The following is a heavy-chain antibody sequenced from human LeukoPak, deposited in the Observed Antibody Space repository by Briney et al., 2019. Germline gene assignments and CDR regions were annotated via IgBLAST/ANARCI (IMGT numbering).Heavy chain of an antibody. CDR3: ARDRGYNDSSGYSRLGWYFDL. CDR1: GYTFTRYY. D-gene: IGHD3-22*01. V-gene: IGHV1-2*02. CDR2: INPNSGGT. Sequence: GASVKVSRKASGYTFTRYYMDWVRQAPGQGLEWVGWINPNSGGTNYAQKFQGRVTMTRDTYISTAYMELRRLRSDDTAVYYCARDRGYNDSSGYSRLGWYFDLWGRGTLVTVSS. J-gene: IGHJ2*01.